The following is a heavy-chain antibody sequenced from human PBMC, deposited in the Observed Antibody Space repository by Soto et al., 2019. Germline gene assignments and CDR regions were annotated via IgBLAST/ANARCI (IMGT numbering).Heavy chain of an antibody. CDR1: GFTFSTYD. CDR2: ISSDGSNK. J-gene: IGHJ6*02. CDR3: AKGQHCSSTSCYFYYYGMDV. D-gene: IGHD2-2*01. V-gene: IGHV3-30*18. Sequence: QVQLVESGGGVVRPGRSLRLSCAASGFTFSTYDMHWVRQAPGKGLEWVAVISSDGSNKYYADSVKGRLTISRDNSKNTLYLQMNSLRAEDTAVYHCAKGQHCSSTSCYFYYYGMDVWGQGTTVAVSS.